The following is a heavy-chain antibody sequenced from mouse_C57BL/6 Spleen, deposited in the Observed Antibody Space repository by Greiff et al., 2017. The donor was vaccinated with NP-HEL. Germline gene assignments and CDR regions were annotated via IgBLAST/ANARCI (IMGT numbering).Heavy chain of an antibody. CDR1: GYSFTGYY. D-gene: IGHD2-4*01. Sequence: DVQLVESGPELVKPGASVKISCKASGYSFTGYYMNWVKQSPEKSLEWIGEINPSTGGTTYNQKFKAKATLTVDKSSSTAYMQLKSLTSEDSAVYYCARGRGLPLDYWGQGTTLTVSS. CDR2: INPSTGGT. J-gene: IGHJ2*01. CDR3: ARGRGLPLDY. V-gene: IGHV1-42*01.